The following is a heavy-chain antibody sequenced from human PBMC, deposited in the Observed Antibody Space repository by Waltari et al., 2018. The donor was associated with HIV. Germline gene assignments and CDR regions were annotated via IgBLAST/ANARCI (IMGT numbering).Heavy chain of an antibody. J-gene: IGHJ4*02. CDR1: GGSISSSNW. D-gene: IGHD1-26*01. CDR2: IYHSGST. CDR3: ARRSGAYSGSWYYFDY. Sequence: QVQLQESGPGLVKPSGTLSLTCAVSGGSISSSNWWRWVRQPPGKGLEWIGEIYHSGSTNYNPSLKSRVTISVDKSKNQFSLKLSSVTAADTAVYYRARRSGAYSGSWYYFDYWGQGTLVTVSS. V-gene: IGHV4-4*02.